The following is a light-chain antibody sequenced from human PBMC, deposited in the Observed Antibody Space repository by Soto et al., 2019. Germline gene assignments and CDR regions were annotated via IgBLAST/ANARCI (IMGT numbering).Light chain of an antibody. CDR2: DAS. CDR3: QQYESYSPWT. V-gene: IGKV1-5*01. Sequence: DIQMTQSPSILSASVGDRVTMTFRSSQSISSWLAWYQQKPGKAPNLLIYDASTLQSGVPSRYSGSGSGTEFTLTISNLQPDDFATYYCQQYESYSPWTFGQGTKVDI. CDR1: QSISSW. J-gene: IGKJ1*01.